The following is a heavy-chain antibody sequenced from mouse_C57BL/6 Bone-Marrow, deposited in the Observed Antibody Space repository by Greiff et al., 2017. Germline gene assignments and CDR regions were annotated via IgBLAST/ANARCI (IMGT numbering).Heavy chain of an antibody. D-gene: IGHD1-1*01. CDR3: ARGLGYGSSFPYAMDY. J-gene: IGHJ4*01. V-gene: IGHV14-2*01. CDR1: GFNIKDYY. CDR2: IDPEDGDT. Sequence: VQLQQSGAELVKPGASVKLSYTATGFNIKDYYMHWVKQRNEPGLEWIGRIDPEDGDTQYAPKFQGTATITADTSSNTAYLQLRSLTSEDTAVYYCARGLGYGSSFPYAMDYWGQGTSVTVSS.